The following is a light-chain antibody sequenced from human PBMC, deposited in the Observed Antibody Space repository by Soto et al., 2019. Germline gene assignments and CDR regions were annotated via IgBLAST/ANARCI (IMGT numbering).Light chain of an antibody. J-gene: IGKJ4*01. CDR3: QQYYSYPLT. V-gene: IGKV1-5*03. CDR1: QSISSY. CDR2: KAS. Sequence: DIQMTQSPSSLSASVGDRVTITCRASQSISSYLNWYQQKPGKAPKLLIYKASTLKSGVPSRFSGSGSGTEITLTISSLQPDDFATYYCQQYYSYPLTFGGGTKVDIK.